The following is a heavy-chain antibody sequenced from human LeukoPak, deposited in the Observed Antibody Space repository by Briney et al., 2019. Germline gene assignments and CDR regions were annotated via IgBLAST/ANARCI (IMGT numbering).Heavy chain of an antibody. D-gene: IGHD2-21*02. CDR1: GGSISSYY. Sequence: PSETLSLTCTVSGGSISSYYWSWIRQPAGKGLEWIGRIYTSGSTNYNPSLKSRVTMSVDTSKNQFSLKLSSVTAADTAVYYCARDSNIVVVTAMGWFDPWGQGTLVTVSS. J-gene: IGHJ5*02. V-gene: IGHV4-4*07. CDR3: ARDSNIVVVTAMGWFDP. CDR2: IYTSGST.